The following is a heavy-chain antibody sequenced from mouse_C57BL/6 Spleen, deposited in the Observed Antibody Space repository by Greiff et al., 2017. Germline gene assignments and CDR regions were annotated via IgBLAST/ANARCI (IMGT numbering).Heavy chain of an antibody. Sequence: EVKLMESGGGLVKPGGSLKLSCAASGFTFSSYTMSWVRQTPEKRLEWVATLSGGGGNTYYPDSVKGRFTISRDNAKNTLYLQLSSLRSEDTALYYCAGGIYYDYEAWFAYWGQGTLVTVSA. CDR1: GFTFSSYT. J-gene: IGHJ3*01. D-gene: IGHD2-4*01. V-gene: IGHV5-9*01. CDR3: AGGIYYDYEAWFAY. CDR2: LSGGGGNT.